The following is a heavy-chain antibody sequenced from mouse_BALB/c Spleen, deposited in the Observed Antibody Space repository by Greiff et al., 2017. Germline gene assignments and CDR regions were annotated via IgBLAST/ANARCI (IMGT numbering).Heavy chain of an antibody. CDR1: GYSITSDYA. Sequence: EVQLQESGPGLVKPSQSLSLTCTVTGYSITSDYAWNWIRQFPGNKLEWMGYISYSGSTSYNPSLKSRISITRDTSKNQFFLQLNSVTTEDTATYYCARWVITTVVGAMDYWGQGTSVTVSS. CDR3: ARWVITTVVGAMDY. CDR2: ISYSGST. J-gene: IGHJ4*01. V-gene: IGHV3-2*02. D-gene: IGHD1-1*01.